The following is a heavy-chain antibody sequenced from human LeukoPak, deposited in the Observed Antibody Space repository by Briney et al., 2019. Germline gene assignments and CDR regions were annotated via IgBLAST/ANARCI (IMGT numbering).Heavy chain of an antibody. CDR2: ISWNSGSI. Sequence: GGSLRLSCAASGFTFDDYAMHWVRQAPGKGLEWVSGISWNSGSIGYADSVKGRFTISRDNAKNSLYLQMNSLRAEDTALYYCAKSQGVTSYYGSGSYYNGFDYWGQGTLVTVSS. J-gene: IGHJ4*02. V-gene: IGHV3-9*01. D-gene: IGHD3-10*01. CDR1: GFTFDDYA. CDR3: AKSQGVTSYYGSGSYYNGFDY.